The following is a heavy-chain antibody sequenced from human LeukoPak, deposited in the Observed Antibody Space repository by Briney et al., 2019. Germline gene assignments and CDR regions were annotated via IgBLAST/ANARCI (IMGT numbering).Heavy chain of an antibody. V-gene: IGHV3-11*06. CDR1: GFTFSDYY. CDR2: ISGSSSYT. CDR3: AKQYCSGGRCHFDC. J-gene: IGHJ4*02. Sequence: GGSLRLSCAASGFTFSDYYMSWIRQAPGKGLEWVSYISGSSSYTDYTDSVKGRLTISRDNAKNSLYLQMNSLRAEDTAVYYCAKQYCSGGRCHFDCGGQGTLGTVSS. D-gene: IGHD2-15*01.